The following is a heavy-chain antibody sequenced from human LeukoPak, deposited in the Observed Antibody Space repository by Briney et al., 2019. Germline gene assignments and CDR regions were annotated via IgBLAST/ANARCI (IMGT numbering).Heavy chain of an antibody. V-gene: IGHV6-1*01. CDR3: ARATMITFGGALSFDY. D-gene: IGHD3-16*01. CDR2: TYYRSGWYN. CDR1: GDSVSSSRSA. Sequence: SQTLSLTCVISGDSVSSSRSAWNWIRQSPSRGLEWLGRTYYRSGWYNDYAVSVKSRITISPDTSKNQFSLQLNSVTPEDTAVYYCARATMITFGGALSFDYWGQGTLVTVSS. J-gene: IGHJ4*02.